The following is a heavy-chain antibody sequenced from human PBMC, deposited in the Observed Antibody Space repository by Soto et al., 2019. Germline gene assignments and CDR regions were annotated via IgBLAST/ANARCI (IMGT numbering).Heavy chain of an antibody. J-gene: IGHJ6*02. CDR2: IIPIFGTA. V-gene: IGHV1-69*06. Sequence: SVKVSCKASGGTFSSYAISWVLQAPGQGLEWMGGIIPIFGTANYAQKFQGRVTITADKSTSTAYMELSSLRSEDTAVYYCARGLDIVVVPAARKYYYYGMDVWGQGTTVTVSS. D-gene: IGHD2-2*01. CDR3: ARGLDIVVVPAARKYYYYGMDV. CDR1: GGTFSSYA.